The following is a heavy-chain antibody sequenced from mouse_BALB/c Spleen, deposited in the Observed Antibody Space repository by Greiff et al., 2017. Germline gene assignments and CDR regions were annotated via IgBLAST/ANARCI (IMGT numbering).Heavy chain of an antibody. D-gene: IGHD1-1*01. V-gene: IGHV5-6-3*01. CDR2: INSNGGST. CDR1: GFTFSSYG. J-gene: IGHJ4*01. Sequence: EVKLMESGGGLVQPGGSLKLSCAASGFTFSSYGMSWVRQTPDKRLELVATINSNGGSTYYPDSVKGRFTISRDNAKNTLYLQMSSLKSEDTAMYYCARDYYGSSYNAMDYWGQGTSVTVSS. CDR3: ARDYYGSSYNAMDY.